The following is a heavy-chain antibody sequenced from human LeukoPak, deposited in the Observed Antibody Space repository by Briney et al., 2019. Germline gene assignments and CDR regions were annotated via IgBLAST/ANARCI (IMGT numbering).Heavy chain of an antibody. D-gene: IGHD4-17*01. CDR3: ARPKDSGDSVVAFDS. CDR1: GFTFSSYW. CDR2: INKDGGST. V-gene: IGHV3-74*01. Sequence: GGSLRLSCAASGFTFSSYWMHWVRQAPGKGLVWVSRINKDGGSTTYADSVKGRFTISRDNAENTLYLQLSSLRGEDTAVYYCARPKDSGDSVVAFDSWGQGTLVTVSS. J-gene: IGHJ4*02.